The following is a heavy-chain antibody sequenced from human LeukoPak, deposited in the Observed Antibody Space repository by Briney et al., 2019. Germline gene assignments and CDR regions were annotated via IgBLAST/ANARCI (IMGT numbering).Heavy chain of an antibody. J-gene: IGHJ6*03. V-gene: IGHV3-23*01. CDR1: GFTFSSYA. CDR3: AKDPGIAGFYYYYYYMDV. D-gene: IGHD6-13*01. Sequence: GGSLRLSCAASGFTFSSYAMSWVRQAPGKGLEWVSAISGRGGSTYYADSVKGRFTISRDNSKNTLYLQMNSLRAEDTAVYYCAKDPGIAGFYYYYYYMDVWGKGTTVTVSS. CDR2: ISGRGGST.